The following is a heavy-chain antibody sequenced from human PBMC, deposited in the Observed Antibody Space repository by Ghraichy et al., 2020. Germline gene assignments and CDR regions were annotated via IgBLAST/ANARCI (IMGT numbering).Heavy chain of an antibody. V-gene: IGHV4-34*01. Sequence: GKGRGWGGEVKHRGSTNYNPALKSRVTISGDTSNHQFSLKLSSVTAADTAVYYCARARKKYYYGSGSYGPLDYWGQCSLVTVSS. J-gene: IGHJ4*02. D-gene: IGHD3-10*01. CDR3: ARARKKYYYGSGSYGPLDY. CDR2: VKHRGST.